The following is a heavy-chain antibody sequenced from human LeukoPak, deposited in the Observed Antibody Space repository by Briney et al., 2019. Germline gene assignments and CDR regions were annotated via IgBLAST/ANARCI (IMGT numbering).Heavy chain of an antibody. Sequence: GGSLRLSCAASGFTFSSYAMSWVRQAPGKGLEWVSAIKGRFTISRDNSKNTLYLQMNSLRAEDTAVYYCAKDPYAFADYYYYYYMDVWGKGTTVTVSS. J-gene: IGHJ6*03. D-gene: IGHD3-3*02. CDR3: AKDPYAFADYYYYYYMDV. V-gene: IGHV3-23*01. CDR1: GFTFSSYA. CDR2: I.